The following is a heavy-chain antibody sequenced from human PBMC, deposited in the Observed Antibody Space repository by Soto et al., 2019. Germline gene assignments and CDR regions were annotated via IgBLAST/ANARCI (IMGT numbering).Heavy chain of an antibody. CDR1: GYTFTSYA. CDR2: INAGNGNT. CDR3: ARGPGGPDGPGDY. D-gene: IGHD2-15*01. Sequence: QVQLVQSGAEVKKPGASVKVSCKASGYTFTSYAMHWVRQAPGQGLEWMGWINAGNGNTKYSQKFQGRVTITRDTSASTAYMELSSLRSEDTALYYCARGPGGPDGPGDYWGQGTLVTVSS. J-gene: IGHJ4*02. V-gene: IGHV1-3*01.